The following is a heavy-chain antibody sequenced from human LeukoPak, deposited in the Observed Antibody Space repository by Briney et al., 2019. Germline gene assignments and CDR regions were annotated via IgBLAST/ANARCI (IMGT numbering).Heavy chain of an antibody. CDR2: FNAYNGNT. V-gene: IGHV1-18*01. J-gene: IGHJ5*02. D-gene: IGHD3-3*01. CDR1: GYTFTSYG. CDR3: ARDHPYYDFWSGYYSSWFDP. Sequence: ASVKVSCKASGYTFTSYGISWVRQAPGQGLEWMGWFNAYNGNTNYAQKLQGRVTMTTDTSTSTAYMELRSLRSDDTAVYYCARDHPYYDFWSGYYSSWFDPWGQGTLVTVSS.